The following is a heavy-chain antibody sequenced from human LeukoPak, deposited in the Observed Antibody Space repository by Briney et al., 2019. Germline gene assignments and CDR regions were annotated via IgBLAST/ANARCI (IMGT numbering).Heavy chain of an antibody. CDR2: ISAYNGNT. CDR1: GYTFTSYG. D-gene: IGHD3-22*01. V-gene: IGHV1-18*01. CDR3: ARPSQINYYDSSDYYYGDAFDI. J-gene: IGHJ3*02. Sequence: ASVKVSCKASGYTFTSYGISWVRQAPGQGLEWMGWISAYNGNTNYAQKLQGRVTMTTDTSTSTAYMELRSLRSDDTAVYYCARPSQINYYDSSDYYYGDAFDIWGQGTMVTVSS.